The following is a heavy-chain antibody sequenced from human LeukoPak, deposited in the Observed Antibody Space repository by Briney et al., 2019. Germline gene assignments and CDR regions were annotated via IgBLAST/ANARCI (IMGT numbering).Heavy chain of an antibody. V-gene: IGHV4-34*01. Sequence: SETLSLTCAVYGGSFSGYYWSWIRQPPGKGLEWIGEINHSGSTNYNPSLESRVTISVDASKNQFSLKLSSVTAADTAVYYCATSGWYLLPGVYWGQGTLVTVSS. CDR3: ATSGWYLLPGVY. CDR1: GGSFSGYY. CDR2: INHSGST. D-gene: IGHD6-19*01. J-gene: IGHJ4*02.